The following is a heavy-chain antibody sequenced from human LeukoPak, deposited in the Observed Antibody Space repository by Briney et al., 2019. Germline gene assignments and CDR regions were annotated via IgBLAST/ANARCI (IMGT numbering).Heavy chain of an antibody. V-gene: IGHV4-4*07. CDR3: ARESGSYYSVDYFDY. CDR1: GGSISSYY. J-gene: IGHJ4*02. D-gene: IGHD1-26*01. CDR2: IYTSGST. Sequence: PSETLSLTCTVSGGSISSYYWSWLQQPAGKGLEWIGRIYTSGSTNYNPSLKSRVTMSVDTSKNQFSLKLSSVTAADTAVYYCARESGSYYSVDYFDYWGQGTLVTVSS.